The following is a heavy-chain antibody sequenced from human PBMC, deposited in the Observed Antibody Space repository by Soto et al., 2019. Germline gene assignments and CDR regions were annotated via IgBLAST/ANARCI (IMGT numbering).Heavy chain of an antibody. Sequence: QITLKESGPTLVRPTQTLTLTCTFSGFSLSTSGVGVGWIRQPPGKALEWLALIYWDDDKRYSPSLKSRLTIIKDTSKNQVVLTLPTMDPVDTATYYCAHSRCGGDCLQSYSSHYYYGMDVWGQGTTVTVSS. V-gene: IGHV2-5*02. D-gene: IGHD2-21*02. CDR3: AHSRCGGDCLQSYSSHYYYGMDV. J-gene: IGHJ6*02. CDR1: GFSLSTSGVG. CDR2: IYWDDDK.